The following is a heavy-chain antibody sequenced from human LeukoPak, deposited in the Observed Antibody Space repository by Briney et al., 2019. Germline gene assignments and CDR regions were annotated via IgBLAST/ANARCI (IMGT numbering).Heavy chain of an antibody. Sequence: SGPTLVNPTQTLTLTCTISGCSLSTSGVGVGWIRQPPGKALEWLALIYWDDDKRYSPSLKSRLTITKDTSKNQVVLTMTNMDPVDTATYYCAHSAGFRVVQRPNWFDPWGQGTLVTVSS. J-gene: IGHJ5*02. CDR1: GCSLSTSGVG. CDR2: IYWDDDK. CDR3: AHSAGFRVVQRPNWFDP. D-gene: IGHD1-1*01. V-gene: IGHV2-5*02.